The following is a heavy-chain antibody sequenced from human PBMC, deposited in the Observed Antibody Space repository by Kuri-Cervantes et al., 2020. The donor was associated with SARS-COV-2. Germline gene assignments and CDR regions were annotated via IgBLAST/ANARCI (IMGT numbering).Heavy chain of an antibody. CDR1: GFTFSSYA. V-gene: IGHV3-30*15. CDR3: VKDQSDYGDYVFAFDI. CDR2: ISYDGSSK. Sequence: GGSLRLSCAASGFTFSSYAMHWVRQAPGKGLEWVAVISYDGSSKYYADSVKGRSTISRDNSKNTLYLQMSSLRAEDTAVYYCVKDQSDYGDYVFAFDIWGQGTMVTVSS. D-gene: IGHD4-17*01. J-gene: IGHJ3*02.